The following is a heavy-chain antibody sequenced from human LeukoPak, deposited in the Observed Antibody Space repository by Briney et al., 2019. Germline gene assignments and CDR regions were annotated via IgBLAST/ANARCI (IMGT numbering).Heavy chain of an antibody. J-gene: IGHJ4*02. V-gene: IGHV3-74*01. CDR2: INSDGSST. CDR3: ARGGYYYDSSGYCYSPDY. CDR1: GFTFSSYW. Sequence: GGSLRLSCAASGFTFSSYWMYWVRQAPGKGLVWVSRINSDGSSTSYADSVKGRFTITRDNAKNTLYLQMNSLRAEDTAVYYCARGGYYYDSSGYCYSPDYWGQGTLVTVSS. D-gene: IGHD3-22*01.